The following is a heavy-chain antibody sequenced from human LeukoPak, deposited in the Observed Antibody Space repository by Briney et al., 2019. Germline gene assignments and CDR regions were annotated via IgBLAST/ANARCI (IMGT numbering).Heavy chain of an antibody. Sequence: KPSETLSLTCTVSGGSISSGDYYWSWIRQPPGKGLEWIGYIYYSGSTYYNPSLKSRVTISVDTSKNQFSLKLSSVTAADTAVYYCARAGNQLYGVVAFDIWGQGTMVTVSS. CDR1: GGSISSGDYY. J-gene: IGHJ3*02. CDR3: ARAGNQLYGVVAFDI. CDR2: IYYSGST. V-gene: IGHV4-30-4*01. D-gene: IGHD4-17*01.